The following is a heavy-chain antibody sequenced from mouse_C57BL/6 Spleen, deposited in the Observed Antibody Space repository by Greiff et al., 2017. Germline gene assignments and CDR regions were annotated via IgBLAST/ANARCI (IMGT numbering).Heavy chain of an antibody. CDR3: ARYYYGSSYVYYFDY. CDR2: IDPANGNT. V-gene: IGHV14-3*01. D-gene: IGHD1-1*01. Sequence: VQLQQSVAELVRPGASVKLSCTASGFNIKNTYMHWVKQRPEQGLEWIGRIDPANGNTKYAPKFQGKATITADTSSNTAYLQLSSLTSEDTAIYYCARYYYGSSYVYYFDYWGQGTTLTVSS. J-gene: IGHJ2*01. CDR1: GFNIKNTY.